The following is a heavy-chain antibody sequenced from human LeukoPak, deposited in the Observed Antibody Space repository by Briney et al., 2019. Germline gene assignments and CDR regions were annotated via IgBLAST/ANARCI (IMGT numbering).Heavy chain of an antibody. CDR1: GLIFSNYV. Sequence: GGSLRLSCVASGLIFSNYVMSWVRQAPGTGLEWVSSIGGSGDTTYYADSVKGRFTISRDNSKNTLYLQMNSLRVEDTAVYYCAQHMSRASHPFDYWGQGTLVTVSS. V-gene: IGHV3-23*01. CDR2: IGGSGDTT. J-gene: IGHJ4*02. D-gene: IGHD5/OR15-5a*01. CDR3: AQHMSRASHPFDY.